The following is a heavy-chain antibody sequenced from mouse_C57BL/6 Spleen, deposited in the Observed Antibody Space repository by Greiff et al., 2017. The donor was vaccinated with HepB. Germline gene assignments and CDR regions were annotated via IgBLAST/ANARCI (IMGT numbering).Heavy chain of an antibody. D-gene: IGHD2-3*01. CDR2: IGPGSGST. CDR3: ARRRIYDGYYDWYFDV. CDR1: GYTFTDYY. J-gene: IGHJ1*03. Sequence: VQLQQSGAELVKPGASVKISCKASGYTFTDYYINWVKQRPGQGLEWIGKIGPGSGSTYYNEKFKGKATLTADKSSSTAYMQLSSLTSEDSAVYFCARRRIYDGYYDWYFDVWGTGTTVTVSS. V-gene: IGHV1-77*01.